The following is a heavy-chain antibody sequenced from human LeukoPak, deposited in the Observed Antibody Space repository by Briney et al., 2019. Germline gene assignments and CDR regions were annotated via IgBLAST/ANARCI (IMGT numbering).Heavy chain of an antibody. Sequence: PGGSLRLSCAASGFTFSSYAMSWVRQAPGKGLEWVSAISGSGGSTYYADSVKGRITISRDNSKNTLYLQMNSLRAEDTAVYYCAKVGVVAPNISGYWGQGTLVTVTS. J-gene: IGHJ4*02. CDR2: ISGSGGST. CDR3: AKVGVVAPNISGY. CDR1: GFTFSSYA. D-gene: IGHD2-2*01. V-gene: IGHV3-23*01.